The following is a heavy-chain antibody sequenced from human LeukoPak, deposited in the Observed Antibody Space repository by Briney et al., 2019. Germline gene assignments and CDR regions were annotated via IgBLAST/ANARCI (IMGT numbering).Heavy chain of an antibody. Sequence: GGSLRLSCAASGFTFSSYWMHWVRQAPGKGLVWVSRINSDGSSTSYADSVKGRFTISRDNAKNTLYLQMNSLRAEDTAVYYCAATASYNWFDPWGLGTLVTVSS. CDR1: GFTFSSYW. CDR3: AATASYNWFDP. CDR2: INSDGSST. V-gene: IGHV3-74*01. D-gene: IGHD2-21*02. J-gene: IGHJ5*02.